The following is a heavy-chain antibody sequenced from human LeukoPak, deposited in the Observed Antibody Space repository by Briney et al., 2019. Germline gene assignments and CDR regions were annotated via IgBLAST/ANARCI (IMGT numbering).Heavy chain of an antibody. J-gene: IGHJ6*03. D-gene: IGHD1-1*01. CDR1: DDSLTMYY. CDR2: VYHTGST. V-gene: IGHV4-59*01. Sequence: PSETLSLTCSVSDDSLTMYYWTWLRQPPGKGLEGIGYVYHTGSTNFNASLNGGGGISRDKTKKRFSLRRRSGTAAETAVYFCARGRVSSSTWYSTYYYYFYMDVWGKGTTVTVSS. CDR3: ARGRVSSSTWYSTYYYYFYMDV.